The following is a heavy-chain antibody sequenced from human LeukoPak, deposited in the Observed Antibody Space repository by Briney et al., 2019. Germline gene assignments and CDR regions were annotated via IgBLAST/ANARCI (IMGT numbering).Heavy chain of an antibody. V-gene: IGHV3-21*01. D-gene: IGHD3-16*01. J-gene: IGHJ4*02. CDR3: ARDYVQDY. Sequence: PGGSLRLSCAASGFTFSTYSMNWVRQAPGKGLEWVSSITSSRIYIYYADSVKGRFTISRDNAKNSLYLQMNSLRDEDTAVYYCARDYVQDYWGQGTLVTVSS. CDR1: GFTFSTYS. CDR2: ITSSRIYI.